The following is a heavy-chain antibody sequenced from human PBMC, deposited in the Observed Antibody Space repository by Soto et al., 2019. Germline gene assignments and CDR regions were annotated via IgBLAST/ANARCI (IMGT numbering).Heavy chain of an antibody. Sequence: SETLSLTCAVYGGSFSGYYWSWIRQPPGKGLEWIGEINQSGSTNYNPSLKSRVTISVDTSKNQFSLKLSSVTAADTAVYYCARGLRGVRTVGYYYYYMDVWGKGTTVTVSS. J-gene: IGHJ6*03. CDR3: ARGLRGVRTVGYYYYYMDV. CDR2: INQSGST. V-gene: IGHV4-34*01. D-gene: IGHD4-17*01. CDR1: GGSFSGYY.